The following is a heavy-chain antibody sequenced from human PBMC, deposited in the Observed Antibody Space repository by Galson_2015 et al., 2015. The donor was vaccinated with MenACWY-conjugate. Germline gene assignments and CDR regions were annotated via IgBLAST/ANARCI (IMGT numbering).Heavy chain of an antibody. CDR3: ARDNNWSFDS. V-gene: IGHV3-74*01. D-gene: IGHD1-1*01. Sequence: LRLSCAASGFTFNNYWLHWVRQPPGKGLEWISYIKADGSFSNYADSVKGRFTISTDNAKNLVYLQMDGLGDEDTAVYFCARDNNWSFDSWGQGTLVTVSS. CDR1: GFTFNNYW. J-gene: IGHJ4*02. CDR2: IKADGSFS.